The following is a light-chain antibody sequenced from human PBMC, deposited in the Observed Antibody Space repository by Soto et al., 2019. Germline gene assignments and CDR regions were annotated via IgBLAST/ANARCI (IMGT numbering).Light chain of an antibody. Sequence: EVVMTQSPATLSVSPGNTVTLSCRANQTITSNLAWYQQKPGQAPRLLIYGASTRATGIPARFSGSGSGTEFTLTISSLQSEDFAVYYCQQYNNWPWTFGQGTKVDIK. CDR3: QQYNNWPWT. CDR2: GAS. CDR1: QTITSN. V-gene: IGKV3-15*01. J-gene: IGKJ1*01.